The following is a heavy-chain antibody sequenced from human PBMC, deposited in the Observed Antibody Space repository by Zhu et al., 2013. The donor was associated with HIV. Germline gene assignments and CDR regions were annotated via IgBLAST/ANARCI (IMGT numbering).Heavy chain of an antibody. CDR1: GGSFSGYY. Sequence: QVQLQQWGAGLLKPSETLSLTCAVYGGSFSGYYWSWIRQPPGKGLEWIGEINHSGSTNYNPSLKSQVTISIDTSKNQFSLKLSSVTAADTAVYYCARNDNGWYVYDYWGQGTLVTVSS. CDR2: INHSGST. V-gene: IGHV4-34*01. J-gene: IGHJ4*02. CDR3: ARNDNGWYVYDY. D-gene: IGHD6-19*01.